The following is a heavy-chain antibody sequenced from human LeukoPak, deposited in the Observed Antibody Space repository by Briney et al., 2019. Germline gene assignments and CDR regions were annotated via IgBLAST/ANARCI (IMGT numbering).Heavy chain of an antibody. CDR1: GFDFSKYE. J-gene: IGHJ4*02. CDR3: AKPDGSGYSLDY. Sequence: PGGSLRLSCVASGFDFSKYEMNWVRQAPGKGLEWIAYISTTGMTPFYAGSVKGRFTISRDNAKNSLHLQMESLRGEDTAVYFCAKPDGSGYSLDYWAREPWSPSPQ. D-gene: IGHD3-22*01. V-gene: IGHV3-48*03. CDR2: ISTTGMTP.